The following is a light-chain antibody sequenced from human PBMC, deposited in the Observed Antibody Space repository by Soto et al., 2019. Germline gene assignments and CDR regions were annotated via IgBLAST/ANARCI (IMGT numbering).Light chain of an antibody. J-gene: IGKJ1*01. V-gene: IGKV3-20*01. Sequence: LTQTPRTLSLSPGERATLSSTASQSLSPSSLARYQRRPGQAPRLLIYGASSRATGIPDRFSGSGSGTDFTLAISRLEPEDFGVYYCQQYVRSPWTFGRGTKVDIK. CDR3: QQYVRSPWT. CDR2: GAS. CDR1: QSLSPSS.